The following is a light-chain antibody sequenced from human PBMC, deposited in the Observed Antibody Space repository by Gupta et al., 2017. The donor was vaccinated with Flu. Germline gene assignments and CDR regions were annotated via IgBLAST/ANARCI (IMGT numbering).Light chain of an antibody. J-gene: IGLJ1*01. V-gene: IGLV1-51*01. Sequence: SVFPQPHSVSAAPGQTLPIPCTGRSTNIGKNFVSWYQQLPGTPPKLLIYENNRRPARIPDRFSGSKSGTSATLGITGLQTEDEADYYCGTWDSSLSSYVFGIGTKVTVL. CDR2: ENN. CDR3: GTWDSSLSSYV. CDR1: STNIGKNF.